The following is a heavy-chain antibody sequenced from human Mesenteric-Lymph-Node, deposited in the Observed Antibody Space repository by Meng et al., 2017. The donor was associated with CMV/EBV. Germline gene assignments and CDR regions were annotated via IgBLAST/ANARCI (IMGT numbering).Heavy chain of an antibody. D-gene: IGHD6-13*01. V-gene: IGHV3-53*01. Sequence: GGSLRLSCAASGFTVSTNYMNWVRQAPGKGLEWLSSISNSGVTTYYADSVKGRFTISRDKSKDTLYLQMNSLRVDDTAVYYCAREAYSSSWYRGALGVWGQGTTVTVSS. CDR1: GFTVSTNY. CDR3: AREAYSSSWYRGALGV. J-gene: IGHJ6*02. CDR2: SNSGVTT.